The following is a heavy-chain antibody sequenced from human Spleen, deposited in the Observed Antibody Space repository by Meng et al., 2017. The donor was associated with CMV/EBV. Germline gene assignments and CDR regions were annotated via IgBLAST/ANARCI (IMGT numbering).Heavy chain of an antibody. Sequence: GESLKISCTASGFTFSSYDMHWVRQAPGKGLEWVAFIRYDGSSEFYEGSVQGRFTISRDNAKNSLYLQMNSLRVGDTAVYYCARGRLAVAGWGQGSLVTVSS. CDR3: ARGRLAVAG. CDR2: IRYDGSSE. J-gene: IGHJ4*02. CDR1: GFTFSSYD. V-gene: IGHV3-30*02. D-gene: IGHD6-19*01.